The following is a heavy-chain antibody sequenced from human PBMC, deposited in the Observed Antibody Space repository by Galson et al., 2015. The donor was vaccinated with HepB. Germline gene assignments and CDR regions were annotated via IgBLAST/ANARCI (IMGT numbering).Heavy chain of an antibody. D-gene: IGHD3-22*01. CDR2: TIPVFGTT. CDR1: GGTFSNYS. CDR3: ARDRHFYDSGGNYPDAFDI. J-gene: IGHJ3*02. V-gene: IGHV1-69*13. Sequence: SVKVSCKASGGTFSNYSLSWVRQAPGQGLEWMGGTIPVFGTTYYAQKFQGRVTVTADESTSPAYMELSSLRSEDTAIYYCARDRHFYDSGGNYPDAFDIWGQGTLVTVSS.